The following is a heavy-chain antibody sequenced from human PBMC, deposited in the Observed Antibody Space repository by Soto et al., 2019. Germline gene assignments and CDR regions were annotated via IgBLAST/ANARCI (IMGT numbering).Heavy chain of an antibody. CDR1: GYTFTSYA. Sequence: QVQLVQSGAEVKKPGASVKVSCKASGYTFTSYAMHWVRQAPGQRLEWMGWINAGNGNTKYSQKFQGRVTITRDTSASTADMELSSLRSEDTAVYYCASLNAVVVPAAMYQDAFDLWGQGTMVTVSS. CDR2: INAGNGNT. D-gene: IGHD2-2*01. V-gene: IGHV1-3*01. CDR3: ASLNAVVVPAAMYQDAFDL. J-gene: IGHJ3*01.